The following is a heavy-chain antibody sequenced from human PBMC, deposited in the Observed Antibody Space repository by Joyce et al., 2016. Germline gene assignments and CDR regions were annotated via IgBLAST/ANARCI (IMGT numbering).Heavy chain of an antibody. CDR2: VNHSVST. J-gene: IGHJ5*02. CDR3: ARGLVVTGTRVRGYNYGYSS. V-gene: IGHV4-34*02. CDR1: GGSFSGYY. D-gene: IGHD5-18*01. Sequence: QVQLQQWGGGLLKPSETLSLTCAVYGGSFSGYYWSWIRQPPGKGLEWIGEVNHSVSTSYDESLKSRVTISVDTSKNQLSLNLTSVTAADTAVYFCARGLVVTGTRVRGYNYGYSSWGQGTLVTVSS.